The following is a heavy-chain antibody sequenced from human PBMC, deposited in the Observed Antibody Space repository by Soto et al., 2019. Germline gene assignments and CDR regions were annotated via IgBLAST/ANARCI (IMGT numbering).Heavy chain of an antibody. CDR1: GGTFSSYA. Sequence: ASVKVSCKASGGTFSSYAISWVRQAPGQGLEWMGGIIPIFGTANYAQKFQGRVTITADESTSTAYMELSSLRSEDTAVYYCARPQVDDILTGQYYYYGMDVWGQGTTVTVSS. CDR3: ARPQVDDILTGQYYYYGMDV. D-gene: IGHD3-9*01. J-gene: IGHJ6*02. V-gene: IGHV1-69*13. CDR2: IIPIFGTA.